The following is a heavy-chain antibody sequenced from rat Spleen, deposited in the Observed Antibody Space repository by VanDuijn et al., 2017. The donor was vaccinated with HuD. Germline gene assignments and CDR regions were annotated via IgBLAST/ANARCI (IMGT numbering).Heavy chain of an antibody. CDR3: VREDAGINY. CDR2: INKDSRTI. V-gene: IGHV4-2*01. Sequence: EVQLVESGGGLVHPGRSLKLSCTASGFTFNNYWMGWVRQAPGKGLEWIGEINKDSRTIKYSPSLKDKFTISRDNAQNTLFLQMNKLGSEDTAIYYCVREDAGINYWGQGVVVTVSS. CDR1: GFTFNNYW. D-gene: IGHD1-4*01. J-gene: IGHJ2*01.